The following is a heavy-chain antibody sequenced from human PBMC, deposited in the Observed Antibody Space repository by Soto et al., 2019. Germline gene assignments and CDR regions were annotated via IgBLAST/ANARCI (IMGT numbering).Heavy chain of an antibody. CDR3: ARAMYYYDSSGYYFFTGFDY. Sequence: QSGGSLRLSCAASGFTFSSYDMHWVRQATGKGLEWVSAIGTAGDTYYPGSVKGRFTISRENAKNSLYLQMNSLRAGDTAVYYCARAMYYYDSSGYYFFTGFDYWGQGTLVTVSS. D-gene: IGHD3-22*01. V-gene: IGHV3-13*01. CDR2: IGTAGDT. J-gene: IGHJ4*02. CDR1: GFTFSSYD.